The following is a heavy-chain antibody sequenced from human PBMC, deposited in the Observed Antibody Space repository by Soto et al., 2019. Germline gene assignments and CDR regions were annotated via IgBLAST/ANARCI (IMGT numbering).Heavy chain of an antibody. D-gene: IGHD3-22*01. J-gene: IGHJ6*02. Sequence: EVQLVESGGGLVKPGGSLRLSCAASGFTFSTYSMNWVRQAPGKGLEWVSSISDSSSYIYYADSVKGRFTISRDNAKNSLDLQMNRLRAEDTAVYYCARYDSSGYYWPYYYYGMDVWGQGTTVTVSS. CDR1: GFTFSTYS. CDR3: ARYDSSGYYWPYYYYGMDV. CDR2: ISDSSSYI. V-gene: IGHV3-21*01.